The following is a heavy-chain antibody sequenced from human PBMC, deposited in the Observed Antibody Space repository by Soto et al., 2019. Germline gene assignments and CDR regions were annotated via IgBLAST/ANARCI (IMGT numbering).Heavy chain of an antibody. V-gene: IGHV3-53*01. CDR1: GLTVSQNY. D-gene: IGHD1-26*01. J-gene: IGHJ6*02. Sequence: VQLVESGGGLIQPGGSLRLSCVASGLTVSQNYMAWVRQAPEMGPQRVSVLYAEGSTYYTESVKGRFTISRDPSKNTLFLQMDGLRAEDTAVYYCVRPRPSGENYGMDVWGQGTTVTVSS. CDR3: VRPRPSGENYGMDV. CDR2: LYAEGST.